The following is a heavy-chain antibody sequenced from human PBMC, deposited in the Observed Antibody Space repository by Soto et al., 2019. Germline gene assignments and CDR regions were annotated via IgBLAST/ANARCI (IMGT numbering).Heavy chain of an antibody. D-gene: IGHD5-18*01. CDR1: GGSITNYY. J-gene: IGHJ4*02. CDR2: IYSSGST. CDR3: ARDHPHSYGIYYFDY. V-gene: IGHV4-59*01. Sequence: SETLSLTCSVSGGSITNYYWSWIRQPPGKGLEWIGYIYSSGSTNYNPSLKSRVTISADTSKNQVSLKLTSVTAADTAVYYCARDHPHSYGIYYFDYWGQGTLVTVSS.